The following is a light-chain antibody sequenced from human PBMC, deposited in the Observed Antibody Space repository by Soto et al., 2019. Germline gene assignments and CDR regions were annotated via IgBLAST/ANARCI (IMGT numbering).Light chain of an antibody. J-gene: IGKJ2*01. CDR2: AAS. CDR1: QSISIY. Sequence: DIQMTQSPSSLSASVGDRVTITCRASQSISIYLNWYQQKPGKAPKVLIYAASSLESGVPSRFSGFRSGTDFTLTISNLQPEDSASYYCQQSYSVPQTFGQGTKLEIK. V-gene: IGKV1-39*01. CDR3: QQSYSVPQT.